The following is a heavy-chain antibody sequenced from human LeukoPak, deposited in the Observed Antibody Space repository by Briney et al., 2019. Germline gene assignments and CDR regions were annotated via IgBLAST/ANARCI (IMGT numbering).Heavy chain of an antibody. CDR3: AKDLMDTAMVGDY. CDR2: ISGSGGST. J-gene: IGHJ4*02. D-gene: IGHD5-18*01. Sequence: GGSLRLSCAASGFTFSSYAMSWVRQAPGKGLEWGSAISGSGGSTYYADSVEGRFTISRDNSKNTLYLQMNSLRAEDTAVYYCAKDLMDTAMVGDYWGQGTLVTVSS. CDR1: GFTFSSYA. V-gene: IGHV3-23*01.